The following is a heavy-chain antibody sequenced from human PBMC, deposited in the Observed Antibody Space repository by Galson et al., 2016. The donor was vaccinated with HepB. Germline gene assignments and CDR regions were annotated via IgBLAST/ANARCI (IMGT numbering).Heavy chain of an antibody. CDR2: FHHSGNT. V-gene: IGHV4-38-2*01. D-gene: IGHD2-2*01. CDR1: GYSISSAYY. CDR3: ASSRVYCSSTSCPEYYYYGMGV. J-gene: IGHJ6*02. Sequence: SETLSLTCAVSGYSISSAYYWGWVRQPPGRGLEWIGSFHHSGNTYYNPSLKSRVTISEDTSKNQFSLKLSSVTAADTAVYYCASSRVYCSSTSCPEYYYYGMGVWGQGTTVTVSS.